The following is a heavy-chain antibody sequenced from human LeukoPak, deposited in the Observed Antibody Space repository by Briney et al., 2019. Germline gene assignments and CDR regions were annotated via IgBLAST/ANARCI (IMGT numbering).Heavy chain of an antibody. V-gene: IGHV3-33*01. J-gene: IGHJ4*02. CDR2: IWYDGSNK. Sequence: PGGSLRLSSAASGFTFRNHGMHWVRQAPGKGLEWVAIIWYDGSNKYYADSVNGRFTISRDNSKNTLYLQMNSLRDDDTAVYYCVRDRGALQYFDYLGQGTLVTVSS. CDR1: GFTFRNHG. CDR3: VRDRGALQYFDY. D-gene: IGHD5-24*01.